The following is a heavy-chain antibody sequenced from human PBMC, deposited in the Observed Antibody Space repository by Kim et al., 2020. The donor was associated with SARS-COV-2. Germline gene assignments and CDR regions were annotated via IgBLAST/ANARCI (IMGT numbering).Heavy chain of an antibody. CDR2: IYPGDSDT. V-gene: IGHV5-51*07. CDR3: ARLKKGPGYYYYMDV. CDR1: GYSFTSYW. Sequence: GESLKISCKGSGYSFTSYWIGWVHQMPGKGLEWMGIIYPGDSDTRYSPSFQGQVTISADKSISTAYLQWSSLKASDTAMYYCARLKKGPGYYYYMDVWGKGTTVTVSS. J-gene: IGHJ6*03.